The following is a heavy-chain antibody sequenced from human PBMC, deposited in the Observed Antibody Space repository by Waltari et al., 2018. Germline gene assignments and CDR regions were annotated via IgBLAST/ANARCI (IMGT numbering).Heavy chain of an antibody. J-gene: IGHJ6*02. V-gene: IGHV3-66*01. CDR3: ARGIKYGSKYYYGMDV. CDR1: GFTVSSNY. Sequence: EVQLVESGGGLVQPGGSLRLSCAASGFTVSSNYMSWVRQAPGKGLEWVSVIYSGGSTYYADSVKGRFTISRDNSKNTLYLQMNSRRAEDTAVYYCARGIKYGSKYYYGMDVWGQGTTVTVSS. CDR2: IYSGGST. D-gene: IGHD4-17*01.